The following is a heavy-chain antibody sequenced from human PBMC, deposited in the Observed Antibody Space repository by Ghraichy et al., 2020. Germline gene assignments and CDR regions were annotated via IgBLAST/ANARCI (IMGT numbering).Heavy chain of an antibody. Sequence: GESLNISCAASGFTFSSYAMSWVRQAPGKGLEWVSAISGSGGSTYYADSVKGRFTISRDNSKNTLYLQMNSLIAEDTAVYYCAKASSLDYYDSSGYYGYFDLWGRGTLVTVSS. CDR1: GFTFSSYA. CDR3: AKASSLDYYDSSGYYGYFDL. V-gene: IGHV3-23*01. J-gene: IGHJ2*01. CDR2: ISGSGGST. D-gene: IGHD3-22*01.